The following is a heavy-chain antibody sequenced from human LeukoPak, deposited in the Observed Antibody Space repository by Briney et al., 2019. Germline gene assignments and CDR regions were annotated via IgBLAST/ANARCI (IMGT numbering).Heavy chain of an antibody. J-gene: IGHJ4*02. V-gene: IGHV3-74*01. D-gene: IGHD3-10*01. Sequence: PGGSLRLSCAGSEFAFSEYWMHWARQTPEKGLMWVSRINDGGTYTAYADSVKGRFAVSRDNAENTLYLQMDSLTVEDTGLYYCVREIKIMGFRAFDYWGQGTPVTVSS. CDR3: VREIKIMGFRAFDY. CDR2: INDGGTYT. CDR1: EFAFSEYW.